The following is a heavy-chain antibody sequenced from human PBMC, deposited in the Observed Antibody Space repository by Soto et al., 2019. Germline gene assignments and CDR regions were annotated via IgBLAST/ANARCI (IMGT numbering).Heavy chain of an antibody. V-gene: IGHV3-23*01. D-gene: IGHD6-19*01. CDR2: ISGSGTST. CDR3: AKPSDVSGTNFNS. J-gene: IGHJ4*02. CDR1: GFTFGTYA. Sequence: PGGSLRLSCVASGFTFGTYALTWVRQAPRKGLEWVSGISGSGTSTYYADSVKGRFTISRDNSKNTLSLQMNSLRAEDTAVYYCAKPSDVSGTNFNSWGQGTLVTVSS.